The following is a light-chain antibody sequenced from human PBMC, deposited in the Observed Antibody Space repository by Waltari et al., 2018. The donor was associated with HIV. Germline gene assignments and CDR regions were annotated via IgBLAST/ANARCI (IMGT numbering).Light chain of an antibody. CDR3: AAWDGSLNGYV. CDR1: TSNIGSNT. V-gene: IGLV1-44*01. Sequence: QSVLTQPPSASGTPGQWVTISCSGSTSNIGSNTVNWYQQLPQTAPKLLMFGNNPRPSGVPDRFSGSKSGTSASLAISGLQSEDEADYYCAAWDGSLNGYVFGTGTKVTVL. CDR2: GNN. J-gene: IGLJ1*01.